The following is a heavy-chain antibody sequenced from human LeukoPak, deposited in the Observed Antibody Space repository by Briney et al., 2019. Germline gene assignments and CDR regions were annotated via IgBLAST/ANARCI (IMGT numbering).Heavy chain of an antibody. J-gene: IGHJ3*02. V-gene: IGHV3-23*01. CDR3: AKSHRAYSYLDAFDI. Sequence: GGSLRLSCAASGFTISSYAMSWVRQAPGKGLEWVSAISGSGGSTYYADSVKGRFTISRDNSKNTLYLQMNSLRAEDTAVYYCAKSHRAYSYLDAFDIWGQGTMVTVSS. CDR2: ISGSGGST. CDR1: GFTISSYA. D-gene: IGHD5-18*01.